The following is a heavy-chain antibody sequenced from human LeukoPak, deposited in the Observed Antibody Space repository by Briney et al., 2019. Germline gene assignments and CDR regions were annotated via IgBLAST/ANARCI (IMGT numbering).Heavy chain of an antibody. CDR2: IFYSGFT. CDR1: GGSLSSGGYY. D-gene: IGHD1-7*01. Sequence: SETLSLTCTVSGGSLSSGGYYWSWIRQLPGKGLEWIGYIFYSGFTYYNPSLKSRITISVDTSKNQFSLSLSSVTAADTAVYYCARVGGGGTTVEYWGQGTLVTVSS. J-gene: IGHJ4*02. CDR3: ARVGGGGTTVEY. V-gene: IGHV4-31*03.